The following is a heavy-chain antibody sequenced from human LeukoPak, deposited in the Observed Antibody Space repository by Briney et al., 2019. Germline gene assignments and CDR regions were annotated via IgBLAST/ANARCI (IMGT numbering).Heavy chain of an antibody. J-gene: IGHJ3*02. D-gene: IGHD3-22*01. CDR3: ARDLTYYYDSSGYYSAFDI. Sequence: SGGTNYAQKFQGRVTMTRDTSISTAYMELSRLRSDDTAVYYCARDLTYYYDSSGYYSAFDIWGQGTMVTVSS. CDR2: SGGT. V-gene: IGHV1-2*02.